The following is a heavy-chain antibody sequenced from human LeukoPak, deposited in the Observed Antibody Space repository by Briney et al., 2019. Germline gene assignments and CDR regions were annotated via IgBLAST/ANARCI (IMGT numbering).Heavy chain of an antibody. D-gene: IGHD3-16*01. J-gene: IGHJ4*02. V-gene: IGHV4-61*02. CDR3: ARSLDTFDDY. Sequence: SQTLSLTCTVSGGSISSGSYYWSWIRQPAGKGLEWIGRIYTSGSANYNPSLKSRVTISVDTSKNQFSLKLSPVTAADTAVYYCARSLDTFDDYWGQGTLVTVSS. CDR2: IYTSGSA. CDR1: GGSISSGSYY.